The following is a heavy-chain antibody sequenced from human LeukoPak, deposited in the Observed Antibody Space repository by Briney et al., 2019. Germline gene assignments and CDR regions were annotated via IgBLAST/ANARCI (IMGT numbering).Heavy chain of an antibody. CDR1: GFTFSNAW. V-gene: IGHV3-15*01. Sequence: GGSLRLSCAASGFTFSNAWMTWVRQAPGKGLEWVGRIKSQADGGTRDYAAPVKGRFTISRDDSKNMMHLQMDSLNTEDTAVYYCATRQLPNCDCPLDFWGQGTLVSVSS. J-gene: IGHJ4*02. CDR3: ATRQLPNCDCPLDF. CDR2: IKSQADGGTR. D-gene: IGHD2-21*02.